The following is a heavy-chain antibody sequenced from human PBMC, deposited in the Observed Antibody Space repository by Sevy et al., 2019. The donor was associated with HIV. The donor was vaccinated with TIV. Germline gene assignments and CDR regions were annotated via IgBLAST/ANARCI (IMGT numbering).Heavy chain of an antibody. CDR3: ANSRGRFDGSSWIYYFYGMDF. V-gene: IGHV3-30*18. D-gene: IGHD6-13*01. CDR1: GFTFSSYG. CDR2: ISNAGSDK. Sequence: GGSLRLSCVASGFTFSSYGMHWVRQAPGKGLEWVALISNAGSDKNYVDSVKGRFTISRDNSKDTLYLQMNSLRAEDTAVYYCANSRGRFDGSSWIYYFYGMDFWGQGTTVTVSS. J-gene: IGHJ6*02.